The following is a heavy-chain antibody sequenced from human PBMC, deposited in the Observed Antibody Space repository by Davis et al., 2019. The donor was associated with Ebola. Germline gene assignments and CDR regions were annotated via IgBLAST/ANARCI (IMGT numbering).Heavy chain of an antibody. V-gene: IGHV3-30*03. CDR3: ARDGGIAAAGHFDY. Sequence: GGSLRLSCAASGFTFSSYGMHWVRQAPGKGLEWVAVISYDGSNKYYADSVKGRFTISRDNAKNSLYLQMNSLRAEDTAVYYCARDGGIAAAGHFDYWGQGTLVTVSS. J-gene: IGHJ4*02. CDR1: GFTFSSYG. CDR2: ISYDGSNK. D-gene: IGHD6-25*01.